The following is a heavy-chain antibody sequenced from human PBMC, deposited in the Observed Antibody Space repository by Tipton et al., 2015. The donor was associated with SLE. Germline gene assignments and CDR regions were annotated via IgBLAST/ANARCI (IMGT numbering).Heavy chain of an antibody. CDR1: GFTFSSYS. Sequence: SLRLSCAASGFTFSSYSMNWVRQAPGKGLEWVSYISSSNSTIYYADSVKGRFTISRDNAKNSLYLQMNSLRGEDTAVYYCARDFEIKEGLDAFDVWGRGTMVTVSS. CDR2: ISSSNSTI. J-gene: IGHJ3*01. D-gene: IGHD3/OR15-3a*01. V-gene: IGHV3-48*01. CDR3: ARDFEIKEGLDAFDV.